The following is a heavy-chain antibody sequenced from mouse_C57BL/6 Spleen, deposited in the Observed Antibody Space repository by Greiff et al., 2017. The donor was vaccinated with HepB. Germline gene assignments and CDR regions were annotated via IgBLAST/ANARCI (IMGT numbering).Heavy chain of an antibody. D-gene: IGHD2-3*01. CDR3: ARSGGYYGGYFDY. J-gene: IGHJ2*01. CDR2: IYPSDSET. Sequence: QVQLQQPGAELVRPGSSVKLSCKASGYTFTSYWMDWVKQRPGQGLEWIGNIYPSDSETHYNQKFKDKATLTVDKSSSTAYMQLSSLTSEDSAVYYCARSGGYYGGYFDYWGQGTTLTVSS. V-gene: IGHV1-61*01. CDR1: GYTFTSYW.